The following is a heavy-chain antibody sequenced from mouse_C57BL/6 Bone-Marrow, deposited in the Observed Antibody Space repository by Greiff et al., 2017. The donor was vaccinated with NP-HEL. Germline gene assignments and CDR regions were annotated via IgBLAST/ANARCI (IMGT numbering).Heavy chain of an antibody. J-gene: IGHJ4*01. D-gene: IGHD4-1*01. CDR1: GYTFTDYN. Sequence: EVQLQQSGPELVKPGASVKIPCKASGYTFTDYNMDWVKQSHGKSLEWIGDINPNNGGTIYNQKFKGKATLTVDKSSSTAYMELRSRTSEDTAVYYCARKLGRGYAMDDWGQGTSVTVSS. V-gene: IGHV1-18*01. CDR3: ARKLGRGYAMDD. CDR2: INPNNGGT.